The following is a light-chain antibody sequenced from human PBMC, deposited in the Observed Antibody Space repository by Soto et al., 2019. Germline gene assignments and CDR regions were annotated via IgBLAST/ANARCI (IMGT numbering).Light chain of an antibody. V-gene: IGLV1-40*01. CDR3: QAFASSLSAYV. CDR1: SSNIGAAYD. CDR2: GNS. Sequence: QSVLTQPPSVSGAPGPRVTISCTGSSSNIGAAYDVHWHQQLPGTAPKLLIYGNSNRPSGDPDRVSGSKSGTSASLAITGLQAGDEADYYCQAFASSLSAYVFGTGTKLTVL. J-gene: IGLJ1*01.